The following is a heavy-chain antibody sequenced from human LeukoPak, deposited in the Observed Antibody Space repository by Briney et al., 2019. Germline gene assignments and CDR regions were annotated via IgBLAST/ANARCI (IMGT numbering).Heavy chain of an antibody. CDR2: ISYDGSNK. CDR3: AKGPYSSGWSAIDY. V-gene: IGHV3-30*18. D-gene: IGHD6-19*01. J-gene: IGHJ4*02. Sequence: GRSLRPSCAASGFTFSSYGMHWVRQAPGKGLEWVAVISYDGSNKYYADSVKGRFTISRDNSKNTLYLQMNSLRAEDTAVYYCAKGPYSSGWSAIDYWGQGTLVTVSS. CDR1: GFTFSSYG.